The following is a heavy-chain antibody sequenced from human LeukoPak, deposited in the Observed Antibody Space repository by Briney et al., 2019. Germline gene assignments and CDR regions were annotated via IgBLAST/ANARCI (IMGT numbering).Heavy chain of an antibody. D-gene: IGHD2-2*01. Sequence: GGSLRLSCAASGFTFSDYYMSWIRQAPGKGLEWVSYISSSGSTIYYADSVKGRFTISRDNAKNSLYLQMNSLRAEDTAVYYCARDNYCSSTSCYLGYYYYYMDVWGKGTPVTVSS. CDR2: ISSSGSTI. CDR1: GFTFSDYY. CDR3: ARDNYCSSTSCYLGYYYYYMDV. J-gene: IGHJ6*03. V-gene: IGHV3-11*01.